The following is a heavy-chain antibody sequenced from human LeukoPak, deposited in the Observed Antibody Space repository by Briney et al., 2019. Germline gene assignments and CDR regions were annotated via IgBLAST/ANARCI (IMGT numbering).Heavy chain of an antibody. D-gene: IGHD2-21*02. CDR2: IYYSGNT. J-gene: IGHJ4*02. CDR1: GGSISSSNSY. V-gene: IGHV4-39*07. Sequence: SETLSLTCTVSGGSISSSNSYWGWIRQPPGKGLEWIGSIYYSGNTYYNASLKSQVSISIDTSKNRFSLKLSSVTAADTAVYYCARAIVVVTAFFDYWGQGTLVTVSS. CDR3: ARAIVVVTAFFDY.